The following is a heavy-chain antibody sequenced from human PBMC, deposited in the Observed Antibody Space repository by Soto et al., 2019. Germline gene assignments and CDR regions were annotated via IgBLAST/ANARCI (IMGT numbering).Heavy chain of an antibody. CDR2: ITPYNGNA. V-gene: IGHV1-18*04. D-gene: IGHD1-26*01. CDR3: ARARMYSGAYHDY. CDR1: GYTFSNFG. J-gene: IGHJ4*02. Sequence: ASVKVSCKASGYTFSNFGINWVRQAPGQGLECMGWITPYNGNANYAQKYQDRLTVTTDTSTNTAYLELRSLRSDDTAVYFCARARMYSGAYHDYWGQGTLVTVSS.